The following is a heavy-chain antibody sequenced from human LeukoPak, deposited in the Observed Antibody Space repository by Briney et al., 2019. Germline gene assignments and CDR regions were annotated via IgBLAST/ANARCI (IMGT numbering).Heavy chain of an antibody. D-gene: IGHD3-9*01. Sequence: GGSLRLSCAASGFMLSDHYMDWVRQSPGKGLEWVGRGSNKADSYTTEYAASVKGRFTLSRDDSKYSLYLQMNSLKIEDTAVYHCTRGYSGISIYASDIWGQGTMVTVSS. CDR2: GSNKADSYTT. V-gene: IGHV3-72*01. J-gene: IGHJ3*02. CDR1: GFMLSDHY. CDR3: TRGYSGISIYASDI.